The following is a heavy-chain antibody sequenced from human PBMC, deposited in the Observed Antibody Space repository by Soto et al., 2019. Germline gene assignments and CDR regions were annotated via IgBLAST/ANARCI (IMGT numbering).Heavy chain of an antibody. CDR2: IVVGSGNT. V-gene: IGHV1-58*01. CDR3: AAGPRPADIVLKVYAPRDYGMDV. CDR1: GFTFTSSA. Sequence: ASVKVSCKASGFTFTSSAVQWVRQARGQRLEWIGWIVVGSGNTNYAQKFQERVTITRDMSTSTAYMELSSLRSEDTAMYYCAAGPRPADIVLKVYAPRDYGMDVWGQGTTVTVSS. D-gene: IGHD2-8*01. J-gene: IGHJ6*02.